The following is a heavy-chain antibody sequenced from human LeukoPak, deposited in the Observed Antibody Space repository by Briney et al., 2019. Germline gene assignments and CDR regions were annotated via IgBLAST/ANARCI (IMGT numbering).Heavy chain of an antibody. CDR2: IKQDGSEK. Sequence: PGGSLRLSCAASGFTFSSYWMSWVRQAPGKGLEWVANIKQDGSEKYYVDSMKGRFTISRDNAKNSLYLQMNSLRAEDTAVYYCARSHPDWYFDYWGQGTLVTVSS. CDR3: ARSHPDWYFDY. J-gene: IGHJ4*02. D-gene: IGHD3-9*01. CDR1: GFTFSSYW. V-gene: IGHV3-7*01.